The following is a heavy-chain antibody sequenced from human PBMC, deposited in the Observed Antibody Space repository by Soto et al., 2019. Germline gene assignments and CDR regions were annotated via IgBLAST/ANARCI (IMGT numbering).Heavy chain of an antibody. J-gene: IGHJ4*02. V-gene: IGHV3-33*01. D-gene: IGHD2-15*01. CDR2: IWYDGSIE. Sequence: QVQLVESGGGVVQPGRSLRLSCAASGFTFSSYPMHWVRQAPGKGPEWVAVIWYDGSIEDYVDSVKGRFTISRDNSKNTLYLQMNSLRAEDTAVYYCAGDRRYCSGGSCYSTFDYRGQGTLVTVSS. CDR1: GFTFSSYP. CDR3: AGDRRYCSGGSCYSTFDY.